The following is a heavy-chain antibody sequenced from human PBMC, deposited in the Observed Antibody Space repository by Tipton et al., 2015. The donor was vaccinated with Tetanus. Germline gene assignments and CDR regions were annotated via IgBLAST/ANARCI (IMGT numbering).Heavy chain of an antibody. Sequence: SLRFSCAASGFTFSNYGMHWVRQAPGKGLEWVAVIWYDGSNKYYADSVKGRFTISRDNSKNTLYLQMNSLRAEDTAVYFCAKDRAGGSYYVFDDWGQGTLVTVSS. D-gene: IGHD1-26*01. CDR1: GFTFSNYG. V-gene: IGHV3-33*06. J-gene: IGHJ4*02. CDR3: AKDRAGGSYYVFDD. CDR2: IWYDGSNK.